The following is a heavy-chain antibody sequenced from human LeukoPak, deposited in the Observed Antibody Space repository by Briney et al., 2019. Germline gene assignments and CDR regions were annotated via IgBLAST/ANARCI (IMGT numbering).Heavy chain of an antibody. J-gene: IGHJ6*04. CDR3: AELGITMIGGV. D-gene: IGHD3-10*02. CDR1: GFTFSSYW. Sequence: GGSLRLSCAASGFTFSSYWMNWVRQTPGKGLEWVSYISSSGSTIYYADSVKGRFTISRDNAKNSLYLQMNSLRAEDTAVYYCAELGITMIGGVWGKGTTVTISS. V-gene: IGHV3-48*04. CDR2: ISSSGSTI.